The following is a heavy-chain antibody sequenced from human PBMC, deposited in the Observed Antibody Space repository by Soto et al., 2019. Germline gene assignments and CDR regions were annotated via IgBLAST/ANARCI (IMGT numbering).Heavy chain of an antibody. J-gene: IGHJ5*02. D-gene: IGHD6-25*01. CDR3: AGQTFTIAAASYGRSNWFDP. V-gene: IGHV4-39*01. Sequence: SETLSLTCSASGGSITSSSYFWGWVRQPPGKGLEWIGTIYFTGNTYYTPSLKSRLTMSIDTSKNEFSLRLNSVTAADTAVYYCAGQTFTIAAASYGRSNWFDPWGPGTLVTVSS. CDR1: GGSITSSSYF. CDR2: IYFTGNT.